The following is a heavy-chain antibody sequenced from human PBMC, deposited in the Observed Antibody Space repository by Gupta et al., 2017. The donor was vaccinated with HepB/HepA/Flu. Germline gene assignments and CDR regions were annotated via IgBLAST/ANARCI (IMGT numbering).Heavy chain of an antibody. V-gene: IGHV3-74*01. J-gene: IGHJ4*02. CDR3: ARGSGLTILAE. CDR1: GFIFSNDW. Sequence: EVQLEESGGGVVYPGGSRRLSCAASGFIFSNDWMHWVRQVPGKSPVWVARITGDGSSINYADSVRGRFIISRDNARNTLYLQLKSLRVDDSGTYFWARGSGLTILAEWGRGTLVTVS. CDR2: ITGDGSSI. D-gene: IGHD3-10*01.